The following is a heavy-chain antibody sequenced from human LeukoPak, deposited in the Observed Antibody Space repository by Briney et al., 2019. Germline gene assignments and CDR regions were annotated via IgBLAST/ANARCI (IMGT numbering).Heavy chain of an antibody. J-gene: IGHJ6*03. CDR3: ARGYCSGGSCYSYYYYNYMDV. D-gene: IGHD2-15*01. CDR2: INDSGRT. V-gene: IGHV4-34*01. Sequence: PSETLSLTCAAYGGSFSVYYWSWIRQPPGKGLEWIGEINDSGRTNYNPSLKSRVTISVDTSKNQFSLKLSSVTAADTAVYYCARGYCSGGSCYSYYYYNYMDVWGKGTTVTVSS. CDR1: GGSFSVYY.